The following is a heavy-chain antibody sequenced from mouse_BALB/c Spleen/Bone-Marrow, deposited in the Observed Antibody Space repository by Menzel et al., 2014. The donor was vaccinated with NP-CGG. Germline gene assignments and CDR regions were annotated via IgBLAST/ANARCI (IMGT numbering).Heavy chain of an antibody. V-gene: IGHV3-2*02. J-gene: IGHJ1*01. CDR2: INYSGST. CDR3: ARSLYFDV. Sequence: EVQLQQSGPGLVKPSQSLSLTCTVTGYSITSDYAWNWIRQFPGNKLEWMGYINYSGSTSYNPFLKSRISITRDTSKNQFFLQLNSVTTEDTATYHCARSLYFDVWGAGTTVTVSS. CDR1: GYSITSDYA.